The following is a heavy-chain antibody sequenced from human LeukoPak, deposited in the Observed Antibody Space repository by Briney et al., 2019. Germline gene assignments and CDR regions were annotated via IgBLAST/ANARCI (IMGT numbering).Heavy chain of an antibody. Sequence: SETLSLTCTVSGGSISSGSYYWSWIRQPAGKGLEWNGRIYIRGTTTYNPSLKSRVSISVDTSKNQFSLKLSSVTAADTAVYYCARARNYYDSSGFYYEGDAFDIWGQGTMVTVSS. V-gene: IGHV4-61*02. CDR3: ARARNYYDSSGFYYEGDAFDI. CDR1: GGSISSGSYY. J-gene: IGHJ3*02. D-gene: IGHD3-22*01. CDR2: IYIRGTT.